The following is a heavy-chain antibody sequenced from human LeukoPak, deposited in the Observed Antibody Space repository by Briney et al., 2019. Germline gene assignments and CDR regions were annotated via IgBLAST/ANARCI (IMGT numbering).Heavy chain of an antibody. CDR3: ARPAAVVVAATPRARDY. CDR1: GGTFSSYA. V-gene: IGHV1-69*04. CDR2: IIPILGIA. J-gene: IGHJ4*02. Sequence: SVKVSCKASGGTFSSYAISWVRQAPGQGLEWMGRIIPILGIANYAQKFQGRVTMTRDTSTSTAYMELSSQRSEDVDVYYCARPAAVVVAATPRARDYWGQGTLVTVSS. D-gene: IGHD2-15*01.